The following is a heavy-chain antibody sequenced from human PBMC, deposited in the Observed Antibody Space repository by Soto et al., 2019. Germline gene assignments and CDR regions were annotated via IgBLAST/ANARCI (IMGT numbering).Heavy chain of an antibody. CDR2: IDPSDSYT. CDR1: GYSFTSYW. V-gene: IGHV5-10-1*01. J-gene: IGHJ6*02. D-gene: IGHD6-13*01. CDR3: ARHSVDLSSNYGMEV. Sequence: PGESLKISCKGSGYSFTSYWISWVRQMPGKGLEWMGRIDPSDSYTNYSPSFQGHVTISADKSISTAYLQWSSLKASDTAMYYCARHSVDLSSNYGMEVWGQGTTVTVSS.